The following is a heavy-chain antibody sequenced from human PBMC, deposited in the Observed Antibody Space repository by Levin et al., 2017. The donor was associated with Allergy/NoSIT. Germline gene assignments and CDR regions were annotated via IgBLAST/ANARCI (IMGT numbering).Heavy chain of an antibody. D-gene: IGHD6-13*01. CDR1: GYTFTNYD. CDR3: ASAPPYSGTWYYFDY. V-gene: IGHV1-8*01. Sequence: GASVKVSCKASGYTFTNYDINWVRQATGQGLEWMGWMNPNTGNAGYAQKFQDRVTMTRNTSINTAYLELSSLRSGDTAVYYCASAPPYSGTWYYFDYWGQGTLVTASS. J-gene: IGHJ4*02. CDR2: MNPNTGNA.